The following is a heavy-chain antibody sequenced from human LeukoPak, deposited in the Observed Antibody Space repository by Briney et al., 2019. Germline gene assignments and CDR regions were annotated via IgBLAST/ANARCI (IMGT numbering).Heavy chain of an antibody. CDR3: VARMVKAATDIPY. CDR2: IFGGGST. J-gene: IGHJ4*02. V-gene: IGHV3-66*01. Sequence: GGSLRLSCAASGFTVSSNYMTWVRQAPGKGLEWVSVIFGGGSTYYADSVKGRFTISRDNSKNTLFLQMNSLRGEDTAVYCCVARMVKAATDIPYWGQGTLVTVSS. CDR1: GFTVSSNY. D-gene: IGHD2-15*01.